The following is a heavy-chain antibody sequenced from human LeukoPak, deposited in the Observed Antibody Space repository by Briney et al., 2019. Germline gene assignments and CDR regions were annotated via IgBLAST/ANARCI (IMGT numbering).Heavy chain of an antibody. V-gene: IGHV4-39*01. CDR1: GGSISSSSYY. J-gene: IGHJ4*02. Sequence: KPSETLSLTCTVSGGSISSSSYYWGWIRQPPGKGLEWIESIYYSESTYYNPSLKSRVTISVDTSKNQFCLKLSSVTAADTAVYYCARHVPAIYDFWSGYSAIDYWGQGTLVTVSS. D-gene: IGHD3-3*01. CDR3: ARHVPAIYDFWSGYSAIDY. CDR2: IYYSEST.